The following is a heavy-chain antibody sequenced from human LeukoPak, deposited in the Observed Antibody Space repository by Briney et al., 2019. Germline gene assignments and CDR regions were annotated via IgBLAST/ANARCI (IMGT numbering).Heavy chain of an antibody. CDR3: AKDMPSGVGINGMDV. Sequence: GRSLRLSCAASGFTFSTYGMHWVRQAPGKGLEWVAVISYDGTYKYYADSVKGRFTISRDNSKNTLYLQMNSLRAEDTAVYYCAKDMPSGVGINGMDVWGQGTTVTVSS. CDR2: ISYDGTYK. D-gene: IGHD2-2*01. J-gene: IGHJ6*02. CDR1: GFTFSTYG. V-gene: IGHV3-30*18.